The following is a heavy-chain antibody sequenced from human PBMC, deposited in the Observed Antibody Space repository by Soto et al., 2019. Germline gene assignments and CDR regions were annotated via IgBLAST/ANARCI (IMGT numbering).Heavy chain of an antibody. CDR3: ARSNLKDDYGDYPRDS. Sequence: QVQLVESGGGVVQPGKSLRLSCTASGFTFRNYGMHWVRQAPGKGLEWVAIVWWNGYNKYYADSVRGRFTIYRDDSKNTVDLEIDSLRSEDNALYYCARSNLKDDYGDYPRDSWGPGTPVTVSS. J-gene: IGHJ4*02. D-gene: IGHD4-17*01. CDR1: GFTFRNYG. V-gene: IGHV3-33*08. CDR2: VWWNGYNK.